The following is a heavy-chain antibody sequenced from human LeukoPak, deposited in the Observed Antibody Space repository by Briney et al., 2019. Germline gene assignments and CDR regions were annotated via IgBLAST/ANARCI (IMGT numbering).Heavy chain of an antibody. D-gene: IGHD6-13*01. V-gene: IGHV4-59*01. CDR2: IYYSGST. CDR3: ARTAAAGTGWYYFDY. J-gene: IGHJ4*02. CDR1: GGSISSYY. Sequence: SETLSLTCTVSGGSISSYYWSWIRQPPGKGLEGIGYIYYSGSTNYNPSLKSRVTISVDTSKNQFSLKLSSVTAADTAVYYCARTAAAGTGWYYFDYWGQGTLVTVSS.